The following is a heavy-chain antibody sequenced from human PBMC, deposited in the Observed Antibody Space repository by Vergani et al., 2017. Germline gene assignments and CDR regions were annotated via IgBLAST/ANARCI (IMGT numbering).Heavy chain of an antibody. D-gene: IGHD2-2*01. CDR3: AGAPGVVPAAIWYFDL. V-gene: IGHV4-59*10. J-gene: IGHJ2*01. CDR1: GGSFSGYY. CDR2: IYTSGST. Sequence: QVQLQQWGAGLLKPSETLSLTCAVYGGSFSGYYWSWIRQPPGKGLEWIGRIYTSGSTNYNPSLKSRVTMSVDTSKNQFSLKLSSVTAADTAVYYCAGAPGVVPAAIWYFDLWGRGTLVTVSS.